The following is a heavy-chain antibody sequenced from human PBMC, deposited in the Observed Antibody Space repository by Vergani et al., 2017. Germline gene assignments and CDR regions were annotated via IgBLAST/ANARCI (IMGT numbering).Heavy chain of an antibody. CDR2: LTASGSGI. D-gene: IGHD5-24*01. CDR3: AKSGWLQHFGAHYFDS. V-gene: IGHV3-23*04. Sequence: EVRVVESGGTLVKPGGSLRLSCGASGFTFSSYAMTWVRQAPGKGLEWVSGLTASGSGISYADSVRGRFTISRDNSKNTLFLQMDSLRAEDTAVYYCAKSGWLQHFGAHYFDSWGQGILVTVSS. J-gene: IGHJ4*02. CDR1: GFTFSSYA.